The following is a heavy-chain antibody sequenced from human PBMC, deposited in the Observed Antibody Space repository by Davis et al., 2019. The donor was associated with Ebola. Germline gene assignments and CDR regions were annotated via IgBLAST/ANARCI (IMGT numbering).Heavy chain of an antibody. CDR1: GYTFTGYY. V-gene: IGHV1-2*02. Sequence: ASVQVSCKASGYTFTGYYMHWVRQAPGQGLEWMRWINPNSGNTGYAQKFQGRVTMTRNTSISTAYMELSSLRSDDTAVYYCARAPTWSQINYYCFDYWGQGTLVTVSS. CDR3: ARAPTWSQINYYCFDY. CDR2: INPNSGNT. D-gene: IGHD3-10*01. J-gene: IGHJ4*02.